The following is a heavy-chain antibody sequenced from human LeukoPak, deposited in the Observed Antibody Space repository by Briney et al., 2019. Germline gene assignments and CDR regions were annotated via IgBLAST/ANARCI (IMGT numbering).Heavy chain of an antibody. CDR3: ARERYNTGWYSDY. CDR1: GGSISGYY. J-gene: IGHJ4*02. D-gene: IGHD6-19*01. CDR2: IYASGST. Sequence: PSETLSLTCTVSGGSISGYYWSWVRQPAGKGLEWIGRIYASGSTNYNPSLKRRVTMSVDTSKNQFSLTLSSVTAADTAVYFCARERYNTGWYSDYWGQGTLVTVSS. V-gene: IGHV4-4*07.